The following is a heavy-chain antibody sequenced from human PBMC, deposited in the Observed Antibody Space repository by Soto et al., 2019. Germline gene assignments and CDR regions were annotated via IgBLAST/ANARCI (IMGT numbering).Heavy chain of an antibody. D-gene: IGHD3-3*01. V-gene: IGHV4-39*07. CDR1: GGSISSSSYY. CDR2: IYGSGIT. Sequence: KPSETLSLTCTVSGGSISSSSYYWGWIRQPPGKGLEWIGSIYGSGITFYNPSLQSRVILSMDTSKNQFSLKLSSVTAADTAVYYCARKQSGFFYGIDYWGQGTLVTVSS. J-gene: IGHJ4*02. CDR3: ARKQSGFFYGIDY.